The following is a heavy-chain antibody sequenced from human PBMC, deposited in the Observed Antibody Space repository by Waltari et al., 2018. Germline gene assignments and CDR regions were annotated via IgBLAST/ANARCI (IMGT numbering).Heavy chain of an antibody. V-gene: IGHV1-69*05. CDR3: ARDLGGNSDGNWFDP. CDR2: IIPIFGTA. Sequence: QVQLVQSGAEVKKPGSSVKVSCKASGGTFSSYAISWVRQAPGQGLEWMGGIIPIFGTANYAQKFQGRVTITTDESTSTAYMELSSLRAEDTAVYYFARDLGGNSDGNWFDPWGQGTLVTVSS. CDR1: GGTFSSYA. D-gene: IGHD2-21*02. J-gene: IGHJ5*02.